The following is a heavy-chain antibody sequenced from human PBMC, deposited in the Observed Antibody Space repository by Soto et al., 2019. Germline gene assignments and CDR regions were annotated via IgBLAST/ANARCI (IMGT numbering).Heavy chain of an antibody. CDR1: GFTFSSYA. D-gene: IGHD2-15*01. Sequence: EVQLLESGGGLVQPGGSLRLSCAASGFTFSSYAMSWVRQAPGTGLEWVSAISGSGGSTYYADSVKGRFTISRDNSKNTLYLQMNSLRAEDRAVYYCAKATGGIAVVVAAMLVWGQGTLVIVSS. J-gene: IGHJ4*02. V-gene: IGHV3-23*01. CDR2: ISGSGGST. CDR3: AKATGGIAVVVAAMLV.